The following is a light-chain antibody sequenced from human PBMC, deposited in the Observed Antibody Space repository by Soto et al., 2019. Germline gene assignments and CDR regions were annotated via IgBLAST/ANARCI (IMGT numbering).Light chain of an antibody. CDR3: SSYTSSATLV. V-gene: IGLV2-14*01. J-gene: IGLJ2*01. Sequence: QSVLTQPASVSGSPGQSITISCTGTSRDVGGYDYVSWYQQHPDKAPKLMIYDVNNRPSGVSNRFSGSKSANTASLTISGLQAEDEADYYCSSYTSSATLVFGGGTKVTVL. CDR2: DVN. CDR1: SRDVGGYDY.